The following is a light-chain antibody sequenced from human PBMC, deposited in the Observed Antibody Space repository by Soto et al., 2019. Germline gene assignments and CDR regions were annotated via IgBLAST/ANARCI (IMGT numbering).Light chain of an antibody. CDR1: QSVRSN. V-gene: IGKV3-15*01. CDR2: DAS. Sequence: EIVMPQSPATLSVSPGERATLSCRASQSVRSNLAWYQQKPGQAPRLLIYDASTRATGIPARFSGSGSGTEFTLTISSLQSEDFAVYYCQQYNNWWTFGQGTKVDIK. CDR3: QQYNNWWT. J-gene: IGKJ1*01.